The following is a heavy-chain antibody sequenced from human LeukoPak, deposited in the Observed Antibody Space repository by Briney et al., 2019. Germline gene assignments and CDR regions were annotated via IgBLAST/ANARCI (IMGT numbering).Heavy chain of an antibody. CDR3: ARGSRGNGDYGRIDP. V-gene: IGHV4-59*12. CDR2: IYYSGST. CDR1: GGSISSYY. Sequence: SETLSLTCTVSGGSISSYYWSWIRQPPGKGLEWIGYIYYSGSTNYNPSLKSRVTISVGTSKNQFSLKLSSVTAADTAVYYCARGSRGNGDYGRIDPWGQGTLVTVSS. D-gene: IGHD4-17*01. J-gene: IGHJ5*02.